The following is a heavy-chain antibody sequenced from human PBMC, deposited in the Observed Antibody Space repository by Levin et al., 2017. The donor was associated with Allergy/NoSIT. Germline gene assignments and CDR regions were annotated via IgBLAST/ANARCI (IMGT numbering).Heavy chain of an antibody. CDR1: GFTFSSYS. D-gene: IGHD6-13*01. CDR2: ISSDSIYI. CDR3: ARGARGISWSLDY. J-gene: IGHJ4*02. V-gene: IGHV3-21*01. Sequence: GESLKISCAASGFTFSSYSMNWVRQAPGKGLEWVSSISSDSIYIYYADSVKGRFTISRDNAKNSLYLQMNSLRAEDTAVYYCARGARGISWSLDYWGQGTLVTVSS.